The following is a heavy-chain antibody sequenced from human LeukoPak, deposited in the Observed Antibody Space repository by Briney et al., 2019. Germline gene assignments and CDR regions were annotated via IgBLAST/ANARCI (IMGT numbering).Heavy chain of an antibody. J-gene: IGHJ4*02. CDR3: ARLDSYRGGFFDY. Sequence: PSETLSLTCTVSGGSISSGGYYWSRIRQHPGKGLEWIGYIYYSGSTYYNPSLKSRVTISVDTSKNQFSLKLSSVTAADTAVYYCARLDSYRGGFFDYWGQGALVTVSS. V-gene: IGHV4-31*03. CDR1: GGSISSGGYY. D-gene: IGHD5-18*01. CDR2: IYYSGST.